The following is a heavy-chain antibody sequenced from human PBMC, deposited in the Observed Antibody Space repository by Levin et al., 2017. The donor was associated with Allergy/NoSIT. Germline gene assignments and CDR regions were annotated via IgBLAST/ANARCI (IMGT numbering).Heavy chain of an antibody. D-gene: IGHD3-9*01. V-gene: IGHV3-30*18. CDR2: ISYDGSNK. J-gene: IGHJ4*02. Sequence: PGGSLRLSCAASGFTFSSYGMHWVRQAPGKGLEWVAVISYDGSNKYYADSVKGRFTISRDNSKNTLYLQMNSLRAEDTAVYYCAKDLTGYFDWLRWSEKYYFDYWGQGTLVTVSS. CDR1: GFTFSSYG. CDR3: AKDLTGYFDWLRWSEKYYFDY.